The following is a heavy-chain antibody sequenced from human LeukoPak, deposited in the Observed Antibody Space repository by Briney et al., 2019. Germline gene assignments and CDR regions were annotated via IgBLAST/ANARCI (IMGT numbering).Heavy chain of an antibody. V-gene: IGHV1-18*01. CDR1: GYTFTNYG. D-gene: IGHD5-24*01. J-gene: IGHJ4*02. Sequence: ASVKVSCKASGYTFTNYGITWVRQAPGQGLEWMGCISGYQGSTKYAQNFQGTVTMTIDTSTRAASMELRGLRSDDTAMYFCARSDLGTITARPFNYWGQGTLVAVSS. CDR3: ARSDLGTITARPFNY. CDR2: ISGYQGST.